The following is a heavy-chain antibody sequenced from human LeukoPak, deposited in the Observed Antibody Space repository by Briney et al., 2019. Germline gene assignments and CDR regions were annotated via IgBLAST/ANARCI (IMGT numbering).Heavy chain of an antibody. J-gene: IGHJ4*02. D-gene: IGHD3-22*01. Sequence: HPGGSPRLSCAASGFTFSSAWMSWVRQAPGKGLEWVAVISYDGSNKYYADSVKGRFTISRDNSKNTLYLQMNSLRAEDTAVYYCARGKYYYDSSGSPGYWGQGTLVTVSS. CDR2: ISYDGSNK. CDR1: GFTFSSAW. CDR3: ARGKYYYDSSGSPGY. V-gene: IGHV3-30-3*01.